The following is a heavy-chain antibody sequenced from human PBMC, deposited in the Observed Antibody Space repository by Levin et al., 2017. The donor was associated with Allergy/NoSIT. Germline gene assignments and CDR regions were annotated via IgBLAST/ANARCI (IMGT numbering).Heavy chain of an antibody. D-gene: IGHD2-2*01. CDR3: ARRAQYSSSWSFDY. Sequence: NSSETLSLTCTVSGGSISSRSYGWGWIRQSPVKGLEWIGTIYYSGTTYYNPTLKSRVTISLDTSKNQFSLNLSSVTAADTAVYYCARRAQYSSSWSFDYWGQGTLVTVSS. CDR2: IYYSGTT. V-gene: IGHV4-39*01. CDR1: GGSISSRSYG. J-gene: IGHJ4*02.